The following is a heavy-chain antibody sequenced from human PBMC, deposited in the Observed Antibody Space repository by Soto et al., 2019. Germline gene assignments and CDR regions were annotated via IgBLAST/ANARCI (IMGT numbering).Heavy chain of an antibody. V-gene: IGHV3-30-3*01. J-gene: IGHJ6*02. CDR3: ANLLNVAAAGTPHYYGVDG. Sequence: QVQLVESGGGVVQPGRSLRLSCAASGFTFSIYAMHWVRQAPGKGLEWVAFISFDGSKIYYADSVKGRFTISRDNSKNTVYLQMNNLRPGDAAVYHCANLLNVAAAGTPHYYGVDGWGQGTTVTVS. CDR2: ISFDGSKI. CDR1: GFTFSIYA. D-gene: IGHD6-13*01.